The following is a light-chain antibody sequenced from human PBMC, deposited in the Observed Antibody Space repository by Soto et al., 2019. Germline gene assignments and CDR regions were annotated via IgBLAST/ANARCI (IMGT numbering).Light chain of an antibody. CDR3: QQYGSSIT. CDR1: QSVSSSY. Sequence: EIVLTQSPGTLSLSPGERATLSCRASQSVSSSYLAWYQQKPGQAPRLLIYGASSRATGIPDRFSGSGSGTDFTLTISRLEQEDFAVYYCQQYGSSITFGQGTRLEIK. J-gene: IGKJ5*01. V-gene: IGKV3-20*01. CDR2: GAS.